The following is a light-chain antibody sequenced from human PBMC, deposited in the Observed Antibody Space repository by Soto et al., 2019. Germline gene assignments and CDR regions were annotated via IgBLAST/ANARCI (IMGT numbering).Light chain of an antibody. CDR2: EAS. CDR1: QSITSW. Sequence: DIQMTQSPSTLSASVGERVTITCRASQSITSWLAWYQQKPGKAPKLLIYEASTLGSGVPSRFSGSGSGTEFTLTISSLQPDDFATYYCQHYNSYSEAFGQGTKVDIK. J-gene: IGKJ1*01. CDR3: QHYNSYSEA. V-gene: IGKV1-5*03.